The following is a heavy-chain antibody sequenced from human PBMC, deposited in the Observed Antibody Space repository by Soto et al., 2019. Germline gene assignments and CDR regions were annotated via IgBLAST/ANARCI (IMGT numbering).Heavy chain of an antibody. Sequence: SETLSLTCTVSGDSVSSVGFHWAWLRRPPGKGLEWIGYIYNGGSTYYRPSLESRMKMSLDATRNHYSLRLNSVTAADTAVYFCARDPVGLDKIRSGDHWGKGKMVTVSA. J-gene: IGHJ4*02. CDR1: GDSVSSVGFH. CDR2: IYNGGST. CDR3: ARDPVGLDKIRSGDH. D-gene: IGHD2-21*01. V-gene: IGHV4-30-4*02.